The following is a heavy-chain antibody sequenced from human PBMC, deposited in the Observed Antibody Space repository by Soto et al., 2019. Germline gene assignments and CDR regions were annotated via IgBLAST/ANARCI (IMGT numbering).Heavy chain of an antibody. CDR1: GGSFSGYY. Sequence: QVQLQQWGAGLLKPSETLSLTCAVYGGSFSGYYWSWIRQPPGKGLEWIGEINHSGSTNYNPSLKSRVTISVDTSKNQFSLKLSSVTAADTAVYYCARGLEGYCSGGSCYSPVWFDPRGQGTLVTVSS. J-gene: IGHJ5*02. V-gene: IGHV4-34*01. D-gene: IGHD2-15*01. CDR2: INHSGST. CDR3: ARGLEGYCSGGSCYSPVWFDP.